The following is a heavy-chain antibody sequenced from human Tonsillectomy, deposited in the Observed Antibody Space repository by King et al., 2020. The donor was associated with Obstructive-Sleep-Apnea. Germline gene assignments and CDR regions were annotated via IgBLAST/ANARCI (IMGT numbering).Heavy chain of an antibody. CDR3: ARSAYCGGDCDPGDY. J-gene: IGHJ4*02. Sequence: VQLVQSGAEVKKPGSTVRVSCKASGGTFTDLAISWVRQAPGQGLEWMGRIIPILGTANSAQKFQGRVTYTADKSTTTAYMELRGLIYEDKAMYYWARSAYCGGDCDPGDYWGQGTLVTVSS. CDR1: GGTFTDLA. CDR2: IIPILGTA. D-gene: IGHD2-21*02. V-gene: IGHV1-69*04.